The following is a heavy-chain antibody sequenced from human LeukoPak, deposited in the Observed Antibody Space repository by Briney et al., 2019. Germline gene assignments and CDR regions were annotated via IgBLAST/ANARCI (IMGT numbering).Heavy chain of an antibody. CDR2: IYTSGST. D-gene: IGHD3-10*01. V-gene: IGHV4-61*02. Sequence: SQTLSLTCTVAGGSISSGSYCWSWIRQPAGKGLEWIGRIYTSGSTNYNPSLKSRVTISVDTSKNQFSLKLSSVTAADTAVYYCASFNYGSGRIDYWGQGTLVTVSS. CDR1: GGSISSGSYC. CDR3: ASFNYGSGRIDY. J-gene: IGHJ4*02.